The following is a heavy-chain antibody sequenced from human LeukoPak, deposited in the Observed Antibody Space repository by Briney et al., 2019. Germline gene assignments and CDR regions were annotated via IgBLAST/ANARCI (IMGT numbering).Heavy chain of an antibody. D-gene: IGHD3-10*01. CDR3: ARGPAYSWLRSGSVCFFDF. Sequence: PSETLSLTCNVSGYTMNSGYYWRWIRQPPGNGLEWIGETTHSGSTDYNPSLKSRVSVSVGTSKNQLSLRLTSVTAADTAVYYCARGPAYSWLRSGSVCFFDFWGQGVLVTVSS. V-gene: IGHV4-38-2*02. CDR1: GYTMNSGYY. J-gene: IGHJ4*02. CDR2: TTHSGST.